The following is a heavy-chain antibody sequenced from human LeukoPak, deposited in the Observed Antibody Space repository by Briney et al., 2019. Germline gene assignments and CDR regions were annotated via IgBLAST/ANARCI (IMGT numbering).Heavy chain of an antibody. CDR2: ISSSSSYI. Sequence: GGSLRLSCAASGFTFSSYSMNWVRQAPGKGLEWVSSISSSSSYIYYADSVKGRFTISRDNAKNSLYLQMNSLRAEDTAVYYCARGYQSYGGNSLNFDYRGQGTLVTVSS. D-gene: IGHD4-23*01. J-gene: IGHJ4*02. V-gene: IGHV3-21*01. CDR1: GFTFSSYS. CDR3: ARGYQSYGGNSLNFDY.